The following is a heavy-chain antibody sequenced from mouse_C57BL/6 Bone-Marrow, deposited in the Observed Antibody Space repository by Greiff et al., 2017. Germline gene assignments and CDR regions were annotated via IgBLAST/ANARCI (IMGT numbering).Heavy chain of an antibody. V-gene: IGHV5-9*01. D-gene: IGHD1-1*01. CDR3: SRQVTTVLATKYFDV. CDR2: ISGGGGNT. J-gene: IGHJ1*03. CDR1: GFTFSSYT. Sequence: VMLVESGGGLVKPGGSLKLSCEASGFTFSSYTMSWVRQTPGQRLQWVAAISGGGGNTYYPDSVKGRVTSSCNKDNNILYLQMCSLRSEDTALYYCSRQVTTVLATKYFDVWGTGTTVTVSS.